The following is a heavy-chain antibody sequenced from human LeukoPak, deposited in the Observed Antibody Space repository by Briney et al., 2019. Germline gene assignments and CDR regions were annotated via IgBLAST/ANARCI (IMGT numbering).Heavy chain of an antibody. CDR3: ARDRSSSAAPSLSY. CDR1: GFYFMTYG. D-gene: IGHD6-13*01. Sequence: GGSLRLSCAASGFYFMTYGMNWVRQAPGKGLDWISCISGSGTTIYYADSAKGRFTISRDNARNSLYLQMNSPRDEDTAVYYCARDRSSSAAPSLSYWGQGTLVTVSS. V-gene: IGHV3-48*02. CDR2: ISGSGTTI. J-gene: IGHJ4*02.